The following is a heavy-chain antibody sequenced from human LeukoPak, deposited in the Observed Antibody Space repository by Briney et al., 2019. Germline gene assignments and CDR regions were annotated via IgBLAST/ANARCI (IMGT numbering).Heavy chain of an antibody. J-gene: IGHJ3*02. D-gene: IGHD4-17*01. CDR1: GGSISSSSYY. Sequence: SQTLSLTCTVSGGSISSSSYYWSWIRQHPGKGLEWIGYIYFSGSTYYNPSLKSRVTISVDTSKNQFSLKLSSVTAADTAVYYCARLVPDDYGDPDAYDIWGQGTMVTVSS. CDR2: IYFSGST. CDR3: ARLVPDDYGDPDAYDI. V-gene: IGHV4-31*03.